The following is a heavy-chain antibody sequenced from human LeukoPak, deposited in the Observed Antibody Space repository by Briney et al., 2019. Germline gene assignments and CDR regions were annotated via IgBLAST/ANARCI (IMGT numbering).Heavy chain of an antibody. CDR3: ARDITYYYDSSGYDDRAWYFDY. CDR1: GYTFTSYA. CDR2: ISAYNGNT. J-gene: IGHJ4*02. V-gene: IGHV1-18*01. D-gene: IGHD3-22*01. Sequence: ASVKVSCKASGYTFTSYAMNWVRQAPGQGLEWMGWISAYNGNTNYAQKLQGRVTMTTDTSTSTAYMELRSLRSDDTAVYYCARDITYYYDSSGYDDRAWYFDYWGQGTLVTVSS.